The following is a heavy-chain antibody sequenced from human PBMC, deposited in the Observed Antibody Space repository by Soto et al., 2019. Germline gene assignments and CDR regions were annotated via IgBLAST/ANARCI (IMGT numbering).Heavy chain of an antibody. CDR1: GGTFSSYT. V-gene: IGHV1-69*08. CDR3: ARDPDELRYFAWLLWEWSY. J-gene: IGHJ4*02. Sequence: QVQLVQSGAEVKKPGSSVKVSCKASGGTFSSYTISWVRQAPGQGLEWMGRIIPILGIANYAQKFQGRVTITADKSTSQAXXELSSLRSEDTAVYYCARDPDELRYFAWLLWEWSYWGQGTLVTVSS. D-gene: IGHD3-9*01. CDR2: IIPILGIA.